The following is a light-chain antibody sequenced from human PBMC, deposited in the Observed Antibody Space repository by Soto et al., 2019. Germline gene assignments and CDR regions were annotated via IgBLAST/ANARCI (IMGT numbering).Light chain of an antibody. CDR1: SSNIGSNT. CDR3: AAWDDSLNGVV. V-gene: IGLV1-44*01. CDR2: SDD. Sequence: QSVLTQPPSASGTPGQRVSISCSGSSSNIGSNTVNWYQQLPGTAPKLLIYSDDQQPSGVPDRFSGSKSGTSASLAISGLQSEDEAEYYCAAWDDSLNGVVFGGGTKLTVL. J-gene: IGLJ2*01.